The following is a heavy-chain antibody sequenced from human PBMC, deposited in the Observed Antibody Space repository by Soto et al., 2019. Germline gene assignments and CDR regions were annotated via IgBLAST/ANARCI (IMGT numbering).Heavy chain of an antibody. CDR2: IWYDGSNK. Sequence: GGSLRLSCAASGFTFSSYGMHWVRQAPGKGLEWVAVIWYDGSNKYYADSVKGRFTISRDNSKNTLYLQMNSLRAEDTAVYYCARDPANTYFDILTGFGSGRSGMDVWGQGTTVTVSS. V-gene: IGHV3-33*01. CDR1: GFTFSSYG. J-gene: IGHJ6*02. CDR3: ARDPANTYFDILTGFGSGRSGMDV. D-gene: IGHD3-9*01.